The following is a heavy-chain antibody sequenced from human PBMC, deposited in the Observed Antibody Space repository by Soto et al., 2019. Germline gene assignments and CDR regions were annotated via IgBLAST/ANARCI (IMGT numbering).Heavy chain of an antibody. CDR3: ARGPYFVVVPAATYSSSDGSLDY. Sequence: ASVKVSCKASGYTFTSYGISWVRQAPGQGLEWMGWISAYNGNTNYAQKLQGRVTMTTDTSTSTAYMELRSLRSDDPAVYYCARGPYFVVVPAATYSSSDGSLDYWGQGTLVTVSS. J-gene: IGHJ4*02. V-gene: IGHV1-18*01. CDR1: GYTFTSYG. D-gene: IGHD2-2*01. CDR2: ISAYNGNT.